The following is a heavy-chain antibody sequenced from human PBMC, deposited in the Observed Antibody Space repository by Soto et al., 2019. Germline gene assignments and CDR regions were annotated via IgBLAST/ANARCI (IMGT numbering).Heavy chain of an antibody. V-gene: IGHV6-1*01. Sequence: SQTLSLTCAISGDSVSSNSAAWNWIRQSPSRGLEWLGRTYYRSKWYNDYAVSVKSRITINPDTSKNQFSLQLNSVTPEDTAVYYCARDFSRAIVVVGEYNWFDPWGQGTLVTVSS. CDR3: ARDFSRAIVVVGEYNWFDP. D-gene: IGHD2-15*01. CDR2: TYYRSKWYN. J-gene: IGHJ5*02. CDR1: GDSVSSNSAA.